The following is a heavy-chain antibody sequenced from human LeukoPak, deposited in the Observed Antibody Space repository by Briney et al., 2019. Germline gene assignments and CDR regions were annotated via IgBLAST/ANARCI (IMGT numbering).Heavy chain of an antibody. Sequence: ASVKVSCKASGYTFTSYYMHWVRQAPGQGLEWMGLINPSGGSTSYAQKFQGRVTMTRDTSTSTVYMELSSLRSEDTAVYYCARVASGYCSSTSCYRGENWFDPWGQGTLVTVSS. D-gene: IGHD2-2*01. J-gene: IGHJ5*02. CDR1: GYTFTSYY. CDR2: INPSGGST. CDR3: ARVASGYCSSTSCYRGENWFDP. V-gene: IGHV1-46*01.